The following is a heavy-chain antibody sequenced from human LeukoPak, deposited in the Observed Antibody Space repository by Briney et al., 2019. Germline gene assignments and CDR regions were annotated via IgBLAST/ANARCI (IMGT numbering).Heavy chain of an antibody. V-gene: IGHV4-38-2*02. CDR1: DYSINSGCY. CDR3: AREGDCSGGRCYSSPLDS. CDR2: IFHSGRT. J-gene: IGHJ4*02. D-gene: IGHD2-15*01. Sequence: SETLSLTCIVSDYSINSGCYWGWIRQPPGKGLEWIGSIFHSGRTYYNPFLKSRVSISVDTSKNQFSLWLNSVTAADTAVYYCAREGDCSGGRCYSSPLDSWGQGTLVSVSS.